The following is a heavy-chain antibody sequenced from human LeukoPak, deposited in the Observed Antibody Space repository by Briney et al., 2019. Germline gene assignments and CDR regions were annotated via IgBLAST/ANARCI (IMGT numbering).Heavy chain of an antibody. J-gene: IGHJ5*02. CDR1: GGSISSGGYY. CDR2: IYYSGST. CDR3: ACLTTGWFDP. Sequence: PSETLSLTCTVSGGSISSGGYYWSWIRQHPGKGLEWIGYIYYSGSTYYNPSLKSRVTISVDTSKNQFSLKLSSVTAADTAAYYCACLTTGWFDPWGQGTLVTVSS. V-gene: IGHV4-31*03. D-gene: IGHD3-22*01.